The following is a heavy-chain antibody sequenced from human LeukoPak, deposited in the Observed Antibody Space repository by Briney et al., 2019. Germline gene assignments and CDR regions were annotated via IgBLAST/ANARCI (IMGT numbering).Heavy chain of an antibody. Sequence: PSETLSLTCTVSGGSITNYYWSWIRQPPGKGLEWIGFSYYNGNTNYNPSLKSRVTISVDTSKNQFSLKVSSVTAADTAVYYCARGRHYYDSSGYYFFDYWGQGTLVTVSS. CDR3: ARGRHYYDSSGYYFFDY. D-gene: IGHD3-22*01. CDR2: SYYNGNT. CDR1: GGSITNYY. J-gene: IGHJ4*02. V-gene: IGHV4-59*08.